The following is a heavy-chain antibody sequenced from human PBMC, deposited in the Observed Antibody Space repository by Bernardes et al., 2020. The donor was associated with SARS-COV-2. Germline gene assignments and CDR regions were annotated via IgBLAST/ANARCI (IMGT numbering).Heavy chain of an antibody. D-gene: IGHD6-19*01. CDR1: GFTFSNYA. CDR3: VKGSVAVASVDY. J-gene: IGHJ4*02. Sequence: GGSLRLSCSVSGFTFSNYAMHWVRQAPGKGLEYVSAISINGDHTFYVDSVKGRFIISRDDSKNMLYLQMSSLRVEDTAIYFCVKGSVAVASVDYWGQGTLVTVSS. CDR2: ISINGDHT. V-gene: IGHV3-64D*06.